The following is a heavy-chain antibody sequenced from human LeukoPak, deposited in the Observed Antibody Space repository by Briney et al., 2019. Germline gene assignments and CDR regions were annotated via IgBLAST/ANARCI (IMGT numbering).Heavy chain of an antibody. CDR3: AXXXXPVGATNFDY. CDR2: INPNSGGT. D-gene: IGHD1-26*01. V-gene: IGHV1-2*02. CDR1: GYTFTRYY. Sequence: ASVKVSCKASGYTFTRYYMHWVRQAPGQGLEWMGWINPNSGGTNYAQKFQGRVTMTRDTSISTAYMELSRLRSDDTAVYYCAXXXXPVGATNFDYWGQGTLVTVSS. J-gene: IGHJ4*02.